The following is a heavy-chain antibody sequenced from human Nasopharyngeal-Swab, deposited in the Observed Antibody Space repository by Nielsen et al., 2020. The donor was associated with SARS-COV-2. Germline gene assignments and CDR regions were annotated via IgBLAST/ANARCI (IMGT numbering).Heavy chain of an antibody. J-gene: IGHJ6*04. CDR2: IYYSGST. V-gene: IGHV4-31*03. CDR3: ARVRDNGGADV. CDR1: GGPITSGGSY. D-gene: IGHD1-14*01. Sequence: SETLSLTCPVSGGPITSGGSYWSWVRQHPGKGLEWIVFIYYSGSTSYNPSLKRRITISVDTSTNQFSLKLSSVTAADTAVYYCARVRDNGGADVWGKGTTVTVSS.